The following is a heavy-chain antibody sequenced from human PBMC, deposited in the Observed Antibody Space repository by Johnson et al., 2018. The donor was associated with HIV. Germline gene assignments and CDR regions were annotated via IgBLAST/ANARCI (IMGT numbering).Heavy chain of an antibody. CDR3: ARLPTGYSRDGFDI. D-gene: IGHD5-18*01. CDR1: GFTFSSYG. Sequence: VQLVESGGGLVQPGRSLRLSCAASGFTFSSYGMHWVRQAPGKGLEWVAVISYDGSNKYYADSVKGRFTISRDNSKNTLYLQMNSLRAEDTAVYYCARLPTGYSRDGFDIWGQGTMVTVSS. CDR2: ISYDGSNK. J-gene: IGHJ3*02. V-gene: IGHV3-30*03.